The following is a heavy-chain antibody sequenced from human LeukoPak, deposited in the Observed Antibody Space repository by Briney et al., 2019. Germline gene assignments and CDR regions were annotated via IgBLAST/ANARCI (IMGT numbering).Heavy chain of an antibody. CDR2: IYYSGST. Sequence: SETLSLTCTVSGGSISSYYWSWIRQPPGKGLEWIGYIYYSGSTNYNPSLKSRVTISVDTSKNQFSLKLSSVTAADTAVYYCARDTPMTTVVSEAFDIWGQGTMVTVSS. CDR1: GGSISSYY. J-gene: IGHJ3*02. V-gene: IGHV4-59*01. CDR3: ARDTPMTTVVSEAFDI. D-gene: IGHD4-23*01.